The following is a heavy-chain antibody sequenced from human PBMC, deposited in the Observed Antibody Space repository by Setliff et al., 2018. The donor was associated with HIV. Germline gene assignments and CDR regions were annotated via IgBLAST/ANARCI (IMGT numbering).Heavy chain of an antibody. V-gene: IGHV3-48*03. J-gene: IGHJ4*02. CDR2: ISSSGTTI. Sequence: GSLRLSCAASGFTFSNYEMNWVRQAPGKGLEWVSYISSSGTTIYYADSVKGRFTISRDNAKNSLYLQMNSLRAEDTAVYYCAGSVRGSFDYWGWGTLVTVSS. CDR3: AGSVRGSFDY. CDR1: GFTFSNYE. D-gene: IGHD2-2*01.